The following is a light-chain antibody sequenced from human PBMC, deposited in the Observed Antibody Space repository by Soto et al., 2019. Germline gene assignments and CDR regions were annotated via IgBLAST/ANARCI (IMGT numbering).Light chain of an antibody. Sequence: VVMTQSPATLSVSPGERVVLSRSASQSLGTSVAWYHHNPGQAPSLLHYEASITATGIPARFSGDGAGTEFTLTISSLQSEDFVIYCCQKYNQWPWTFGPGTKVDIK. CDR2: EAS. CDR1: QSLGTS. V-gene: IGKV3-15*01. J-gene: IGKJ1*01. CDR3: QKYNQWPWT.